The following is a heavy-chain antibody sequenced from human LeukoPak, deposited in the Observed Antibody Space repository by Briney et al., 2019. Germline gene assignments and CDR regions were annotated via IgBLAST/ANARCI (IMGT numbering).Heavy chain of an antibody. CDR3: AKHSPYCGGDCYQDAFDI. V-gene: IGHV3-23*01. Sequence: GGSLRLSCAASGFTFSSYAMSWVRQAPGKGLEWVSAISGSGGSTYYADSVKGRFTISRDNAKNTLYLQMNSLRAEDTAVYYCAKHSPYCGGDCYQDAFDIWGQGTMVTVSS. CDR2: ISGSGGST. J-gene: IGHJ3*02. CDR1: GFTFSSYA. D-gene: IGHD2-21*02.